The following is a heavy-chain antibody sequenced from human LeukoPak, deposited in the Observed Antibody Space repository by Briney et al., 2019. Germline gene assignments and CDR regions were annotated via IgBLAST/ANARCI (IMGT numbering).Heavy chain of an antibody. V-gene: IGHV4-39*07. CDR2: IYYSGST. J-gene: IGHJ4*02. D-gene: IGHD6-19*01. CDR3: ARDRSLAVAGSFDY. Sequence: PSETLSLTCTVSGGSISSSSYYWGWIRQPPGKGLEWIGSIYYSGSTYYNPSLKSRVTISVDTSKNQFSLKLSSVTAPDTAVYYCARDRSLAVAGSFDYWGQETLVTVSS. CDR1: GGSISSSSYY.